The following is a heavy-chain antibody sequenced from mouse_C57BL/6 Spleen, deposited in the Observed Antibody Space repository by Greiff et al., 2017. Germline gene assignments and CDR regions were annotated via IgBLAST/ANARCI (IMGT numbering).Heavy chain of an antibody. J-gene: IGHJ4*01. D-gene: IGHD2-5*01. CDR2: ISSGSSTN. CDR1: GFTFSDYG. Sequence: DVQLQESGGGLVKPGGSLKLSCAASGFTFSDYGMHWVRQAPEKGLEWVAYISSGSSTNYYADTVKGRFTISRDNAKNTLFLQMTSLRSEATAMYYCARAYYSNCDAMDYWGQGTSVTVSS. CDR3: ARAYYSNCDAMDY. V-gene: IGHV5-17*01.